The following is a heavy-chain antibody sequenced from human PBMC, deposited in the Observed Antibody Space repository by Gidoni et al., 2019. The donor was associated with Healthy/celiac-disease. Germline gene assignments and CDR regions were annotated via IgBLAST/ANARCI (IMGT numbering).Heavy chain of an antibody. V-gene: IGHV3-21*01. CDR1: GFPFSSYS. CDR2: ISSSSSYI. J-gene: IGHJ6*02. CDR3: ARVHPHGRWLVRDYYYYYGMDV. Sequence: EVQLVASGGGLVKPGGSRRLSCAASGFPFSSYSMHWVRQAPGKGLEWVSSISSSSSYIYYADSVKGRFTISRDNAKNSLYLQMNSLRAEDTAVYYCARVHPHGRWLVRDYYYYYGMDVWGQGTTVTVSS. D-gene: IGHD6-19*01.